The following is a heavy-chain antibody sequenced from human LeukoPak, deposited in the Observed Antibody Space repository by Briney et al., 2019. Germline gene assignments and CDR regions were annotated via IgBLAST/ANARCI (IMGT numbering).Heavy chain of an antibody. CDR3: AKVVSSSWAPLDY. Sequence: GGSLRLSCAASGFTFDSNSMSWVRQAPGKGLEWVANIKQDGSEKYYVDSVKGRFTISRDNAKNSLYLQMNSLRAEDTAVYYCAKVVSSSWAPLDYWGQGTLVTVSS. V-gene: IGHV3-7*01. D-gene: IGHD6-13*01. CDR2: IKQDGSEK. J-gene: IGHJ4*02. CDR1: GFTFDSNS.